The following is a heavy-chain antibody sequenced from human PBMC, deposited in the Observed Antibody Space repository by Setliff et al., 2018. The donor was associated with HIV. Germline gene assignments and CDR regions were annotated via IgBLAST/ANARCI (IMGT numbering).Heavy chain of an antibody. J-gene: IGHJ5*02. CDR2: ISYSGST. CDR1: GGSFSDFY. D-gene: IGHD2-21*01. Sequence: PSETLSLTCAVFGGSFSDFYWSWIRQPPGKGLEWIGEISYSGSTVYSLSLKSRVTMSVDASKNLVSLNLNSVTAADTVIYYCARGVARQVVIDRWFDPWGQGTPVTVSS. CDR3: ARGVARQVVIDRWFDP. V-gene: IGHV4-34*01.